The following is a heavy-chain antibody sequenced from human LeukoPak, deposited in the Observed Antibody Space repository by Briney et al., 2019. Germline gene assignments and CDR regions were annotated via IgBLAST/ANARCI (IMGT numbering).Heavy chain of an antibody. CDR2: IRHDGSNK. CDR3: AKDVVVAARDYYYYMDV. Sequence: GGSLRLSCAASGFTFSSYGMHWVRQAPGKGLERVAFIRHDGSNKYYADSVKGRFTISRDNSKNTLYLQMNSLRAEDTAVYYCAKDVVVAARDYYYYMDVWGKGTTVTISS. CDR1: GFTFSSYG. J-gene: IGHJ6*03. D-gene: IGHD2-15*01. V-gene: IGHV3-30*02.